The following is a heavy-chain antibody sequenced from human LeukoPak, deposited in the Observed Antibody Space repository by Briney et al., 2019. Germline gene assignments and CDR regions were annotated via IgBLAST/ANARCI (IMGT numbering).Heavy chain of an antibody. D-gene: IGHD1-26*01. J-gene: IGHJ4*02. CDR3: ARQMYTGNSHFDS. CDR1: GFTFSSYW. CDR2: IYYSGST. V-gene: IGHV4-39*07. Sequence: GSLRLSCAASGFTFSSYWMSWVRQPSGKGLEWIGSIYYSGSTYYNPSLKSRVTISVDTSKNQFSLKLSSVTAADTAVYYCARQMYTGNSHFDSWGQGTLVTVSS.